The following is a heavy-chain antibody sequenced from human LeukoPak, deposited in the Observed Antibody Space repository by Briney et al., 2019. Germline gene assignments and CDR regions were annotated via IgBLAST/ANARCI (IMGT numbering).Heavy chain of an antibody. CDR1: GYNFLNYW. Sequence: GESLKISCKGSGYNFLNYWIGWVRQMPGKGLEWMGIIYPGDSDTRYSPSFQGQVTISADKSISTAYLQWSSLKASDTAMYYCARFPGRGVNWFDPWGQGTLVTVSS. D-gene: IGHD3-3*01. V-gene: IGHV5-51*01. CDR3: ARFPGRGVNWFDP. CDR2: IYPGDSDT. J-gene: IGHJ5*02.